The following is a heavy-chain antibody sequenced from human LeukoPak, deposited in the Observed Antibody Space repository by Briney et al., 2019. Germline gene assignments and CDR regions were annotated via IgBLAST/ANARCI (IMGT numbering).Heavy chain of an antibody. CDR2: IKQDGSEK. CDR3: ARDSSGPLD. Sequence: GGSLRLSCAAFGFTLRSYWMSWVRQAPGKGLEWVANIKQDGSEKYYVDSVKGRFTISRDNAKNSLYLQMNSVRAEDTAVYYCARDSSGPLDWGQGTLVTVSS. V-gene: IGHV3-7*01. CDR1: GFTLRSYW. J-gene: IGHJ4*02.